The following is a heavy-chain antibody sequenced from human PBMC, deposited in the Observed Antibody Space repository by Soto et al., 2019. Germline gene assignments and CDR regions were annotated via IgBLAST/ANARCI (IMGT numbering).Heavy chain of an antibody. D-gene: IGHD2-15*01. CDR2: IIPIFGTA. J-gene: IGHJ6*02. CDR1: GGTFSSYA. V-gene: IGHV1-69*01. CDR3: ARNILGYCSGGSCYEVDYYYGMDV. Sequence: QVQLVQSGAEVKKPGSSVKVSCKASGGTFSSYAISWVRQAPGQGLEWMGGIIPIFGTANYAQKFQGRVTITADESTSKAYMELSSLRSEDTAVYYCARNILGYCSGGSCYEVDYYYGMDVWGQGTTVTVSS.